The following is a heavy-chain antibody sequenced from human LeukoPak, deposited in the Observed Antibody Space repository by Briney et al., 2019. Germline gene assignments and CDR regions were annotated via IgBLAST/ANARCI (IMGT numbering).Heavy chain of an antibody. CDR1: GGSFSGYY. CDR2: IHYSASA. V-gene: IGHV4-34*01. Sequence: SETLSLTCAVYGGSFSGYYWTWIRQPPGKGLEWIGEIHYSASATYNPSLKSRVTISVDTSKNQFSLKLSSVTAADTAVYYCATHTVTTGYFDYWGRGTLVTVSS. J-gene: IGHJ4*02. D-gene: IGHD4-17*01. CDR3: ATHTVTTGYFDY.